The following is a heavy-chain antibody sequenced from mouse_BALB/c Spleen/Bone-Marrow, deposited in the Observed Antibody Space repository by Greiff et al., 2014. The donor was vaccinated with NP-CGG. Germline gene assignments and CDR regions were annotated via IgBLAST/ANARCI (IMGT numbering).Heavy chain of an antibody. Sequence: VKLMESGAEQVRPGTSVKVYCKAAGYAFTYYLIDWIKQRPGQRPGQGLEWIGVINPGTGGTNYNEKFKGRATLTADNSSSTAYMQLSSLTSDDSAVYFCARRPWFAYWGQGTLVTVSA. J-gene: IGHJ3*01. CDR1: GYAFTYYL. CDR3: ARRPWFAY. V-gene: IGHV1-54*01. CDR2: INPGTGGT.